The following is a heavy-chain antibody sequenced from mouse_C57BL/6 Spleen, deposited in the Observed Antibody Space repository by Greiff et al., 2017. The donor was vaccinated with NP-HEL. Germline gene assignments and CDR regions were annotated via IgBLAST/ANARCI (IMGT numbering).Heavy chain of an antibody. CDR1: GYTFTSYG. CDR3: ARDGYDYDLYYAMDY. CDR2: ISPRRGNT. Sequence: VQRVESGAELARPGASVKLSCKASGYTFTSYGISWVKQRTGQGLEWIGEISPRRGNTYYNEKFKGKATLTADKSSSTAYMELRSLTSEDSAVYFCARDGYDYDLYYAMDYWGQGTSVTVSS. J-gene: IGHJ4*01. D-gene: IGHD2-4*01. V-gene: IGHV1-81*01.